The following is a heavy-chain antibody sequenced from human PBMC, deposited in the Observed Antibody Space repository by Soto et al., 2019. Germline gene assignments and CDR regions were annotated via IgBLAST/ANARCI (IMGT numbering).Heavy chain of an antibody. V-gene: IGHV4-30-4*01. J-gene: IGHJ4*02. CDR1: GGSISSGDYY. CDR2: IYYSGST. Sequence: SETLSLTCTVSGGSISSGDYYWSWIRQPPGKGLEWIGYIYYSGSTYYNPSLRSRVTISVDTSKNQFSLKLSSVTAADTAVYYCAGLTSSSASIDYWGQGTLVTVSS. D-gene: IGHD6-6*01. CDR3: AGLTSSSASIDY.